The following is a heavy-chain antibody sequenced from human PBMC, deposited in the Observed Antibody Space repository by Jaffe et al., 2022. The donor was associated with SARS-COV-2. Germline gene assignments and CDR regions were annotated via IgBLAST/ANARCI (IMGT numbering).Heavy chain of an antibody. CDR3: AREVTDEVNFSGSVHLDS. D-gene: IGHD3-10*01. J-gene: IGHJ4*02. CDR2: ISNSGVT. CDR1: GFIFRHYY. Sequence: QVQVAESGGGLVKPGGSLRLSCTASGFIFRHYYMNWVRQTPGKGLEWVGCISNSGVTYFADSVKGRFFISRDNARNSVFLQMNSLTVDDTAVYFCAREVTDEVNFSGSVHLDSWGQGTLVTVSS. V-gene: IGHV3-11*01.